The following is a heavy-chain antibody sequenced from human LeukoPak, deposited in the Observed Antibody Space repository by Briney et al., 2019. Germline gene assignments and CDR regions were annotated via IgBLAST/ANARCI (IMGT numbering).Heavy chain of an antibody. V-gene: IGHV3-74*01. CDR1: GLTLSNYW. D-gene: IGHD5-12*01. Sequence: PGGSLRLSCEASGLTLSNYWMHWVRQTPGKGLVWVSRMYGDMREISYADSVKGRFTISRDNAKNTVYLQRNSLRGEDTAVYYCARDLGLRGSTWGQGTLVTVSS. CDR2: MYGDMREI. CDR3: ARDLGLRGST. J-gene: IGHJ5*02.